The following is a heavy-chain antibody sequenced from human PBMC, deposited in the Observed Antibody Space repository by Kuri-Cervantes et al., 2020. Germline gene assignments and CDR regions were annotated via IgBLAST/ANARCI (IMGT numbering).Heavy chain of an antibody. CDR2: INAGNGNT. V-gene: IGHV1-3*01. CDR1: GYTFTSYA. Sequence: ASVKVSCKASGYTFTSYAMHWVRQAPGQRLEWMGWINAGNGNTKYSQKFQGRVTMTRDTSTSTVYMKLSSLRSEDTAVYYCAGEYRGLDAFDIWGQGTMVTVSS. D-gene: IGHD5-12*01. CDR3: AGEYRGLDAFDI. J-gene: IGHJ3*02.